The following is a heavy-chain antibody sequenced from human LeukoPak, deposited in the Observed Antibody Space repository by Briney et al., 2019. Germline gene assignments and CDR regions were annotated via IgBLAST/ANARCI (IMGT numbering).Heavy chain of an antibody. CDR3: ARDPKSGYSSSSGDFGGY. J-gene: IGHJ4*02. D-gene: IGHD6-6*01. CDR2: IYYSGNT. CDR1: GGSISSGDYY. Sequence: PSETLSLTCTVSGGSISSGDYYWSWIRQSPGKGLEWIGYIYYSGNTYYNPSLKSRVTISVDTSKNQFSLKLSSVTAADTAVYYCARDPKSGYSSSSGDFGGYWGQGTLVTVSS. V-gene: IGHV4-30-4*01.